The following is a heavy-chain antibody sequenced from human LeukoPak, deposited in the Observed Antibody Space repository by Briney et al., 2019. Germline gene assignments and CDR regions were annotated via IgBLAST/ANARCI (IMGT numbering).Heavy chain of an antibody. CDR1: GFTFNSFG. CDR3: ANPQWHY. J-gene: IGHJ4*02. Sequence: GGSLRLSCVASGFTFNSFGMEWVRQAPGKGPEWVAFIRYDGSDKYYADSVKGRFTISRDDSKNMLYLQLNSLRLEDTGVYYCANPQWHYWGQGTLVTVSS. CDR2: IRYDGSDK. V-gene: IGHV3-30*02. D-gene: IGHD2-8*01.